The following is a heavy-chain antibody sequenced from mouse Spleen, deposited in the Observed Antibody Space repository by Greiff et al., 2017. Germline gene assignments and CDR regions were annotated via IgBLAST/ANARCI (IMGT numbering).Heavy chain of an antibody. CDR1: GFTFSSYA. Sequence: EVQGVESGGGLVKPGGSLKLSCAASGFTFSSYAMSWVRQTPEKRLEWVATISDGGSYTYYPDNVKGRFTISRDNAKNNLYLQMSHLKSEDTAMYYCARAPYYGGFDYWGQGTTLTVSS. CDR2: ISDGGSYT. D-gene: IGHD1-2*01. J-gene: IGHJ2*01. CDR3: ARAPYYGGFDY. V-gene: IGHV5-4*01.